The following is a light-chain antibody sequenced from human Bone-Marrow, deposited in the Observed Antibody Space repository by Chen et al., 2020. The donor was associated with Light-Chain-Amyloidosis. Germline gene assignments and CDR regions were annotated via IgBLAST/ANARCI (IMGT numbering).Light chain of an antibody. Sequence: DIQMTQSPSSLSASVGDRVTITCQASQDISNYLNWYQQKPGKAPKLLIYDASNLETGVPSRFSGSGSGTDFTCTISSLQPEDIATYYCQQYDNPFTFGGGTKVEIK. CDR1: QDISNY. CDR3: QQYDNPFT. V-gene: IGKV1-33*01. J-gene: IGKJ4*01. CDR2: DAS.